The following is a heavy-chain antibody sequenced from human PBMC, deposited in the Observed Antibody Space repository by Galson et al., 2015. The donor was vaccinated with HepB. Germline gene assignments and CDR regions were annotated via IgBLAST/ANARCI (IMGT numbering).Heavy chain of an antibody. D-gene: IGHD6-19*01. CDR1: GDSVSSNSAA. J-gene: IGHJ3*02. Sequence: CAISGDSVSSNSAAWNWIRQSPSRGLEWLGRTYYRSKWYSDYAVSVKSRITINPDTSKNQFSLQLNSVIPGDTAVYYCARSPRNIGVAGTVRIGAFDIWGQGTMVTVFS. CDR3: ARSPRNIGVAGTVRIGAFDI. CDR2: TYYRSKWYS. V-gene: IGHV6-1*01.